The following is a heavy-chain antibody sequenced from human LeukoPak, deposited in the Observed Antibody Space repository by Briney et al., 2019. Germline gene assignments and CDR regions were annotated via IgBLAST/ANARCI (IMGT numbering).Heavy chain of an antibody. Sequence: SETLSLTCAVSGGSFSGYYWSWIRQPPGKGLEWIGEINHSGSTNYNPSLKSRVTISVDTSKNQFSLKLSSVTAADTAVYYCARGPFLYSYGLRAFDIWGQGTMVTVSS. J-gene: IGHJ3*02. CDR1: GGSFSGYY. D-gene: IGHD5-18*01. V-gene: IGHV4-34*01. CDR3: ARGPFLYSYGLRAFDI. CDR2: INHSGST.